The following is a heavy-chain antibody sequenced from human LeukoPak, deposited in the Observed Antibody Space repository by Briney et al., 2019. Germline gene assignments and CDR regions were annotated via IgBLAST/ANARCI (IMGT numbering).Heavy chain of an antibody. CDR3: ARHDYGDGPGGRYDY. D-gene: IGHD4-17*01. CDR2: IYYSGST. CDR1: GGSISSSSYY. V-gene: IGHV4-39*01. Sequence: SETLSLTCTVSGGSISSSSYYWGWIRQPPGKGLEWIGSIYYSGSTYYNPSLKSRVTISVDTSKNQFSLKLSSVTAADTAVYYCARHDYGDGPGGRYDYWGQGTLVTVSS. J-gene: IGHJ4*02.